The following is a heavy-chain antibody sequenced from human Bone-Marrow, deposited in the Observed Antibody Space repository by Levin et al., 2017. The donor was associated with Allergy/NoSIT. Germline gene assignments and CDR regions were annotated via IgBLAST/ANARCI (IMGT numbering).Heavy chain of an antibody. CDR2: ISSSSTI. Sequence: GGSLRLSCAASGFTFSSYSMNWVRQAPGKGLEWVSYISSSSTIYYADSVKGRFTISRDNAKNSLYLQMNSLRDEDTAVYYCARVKDPFDYWGQGTLVTVSS. CDR1: GFTFSSYS. V-gene: IGHV3-48*02. CDR3: ARVKDPFDY. J-gene: IGHJ4*02. D-gene: IGHD2-15*01.